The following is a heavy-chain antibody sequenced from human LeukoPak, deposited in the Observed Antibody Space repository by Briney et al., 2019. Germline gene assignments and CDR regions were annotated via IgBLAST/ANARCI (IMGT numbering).Heavy chain of an antibody. Sequence: SETLSLTCTVSGGSLNSYYWSWVRQPPGTGLEWICFITHSCGTDFDSSLGGRVTISVDTSKNQFSLRLTCMTAADTAVYFCARGRISNWGFEGTLFDAWGQGVLVTVSS. CDR3: ARGRISNWGFEGTLFDA. J-gene: IGHJ4*02. CDR2: ITHSCGT. V-gene: IGHV4-59*01. D-gene: IGHD7-27*01. CDR1: GGSLNSYY.